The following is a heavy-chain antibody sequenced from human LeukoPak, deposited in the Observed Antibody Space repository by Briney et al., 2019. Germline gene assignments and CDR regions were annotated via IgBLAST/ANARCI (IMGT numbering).Heavy chain of an antibody. D-gene: IGHD5-12*01. CDR2: ISSSGSTI. CDR1: GFTFSSYE. V-gene: IGHV3-48*03. CDR3: AKDDAWLRYAC. J-gene: IGHJ4*02. Sequence: SGGSLRLSCAASGFTFSSYEMNWVRQAPGKGLEWVSYISSSGSTIYYADSVKGRFTISRDNSKNTLYLQMNSLRTEDTAVYFCAKDDAWLRYACWGPGTLVTVSS.